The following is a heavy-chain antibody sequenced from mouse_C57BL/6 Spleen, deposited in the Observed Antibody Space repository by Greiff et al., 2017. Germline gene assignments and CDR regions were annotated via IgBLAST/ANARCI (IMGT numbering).Heavy chain of an antibody. CDR2: IYPGSGNT. Sequence: QVQLKQSGPELVKPGASVKISCKASGYSFTSYYIHWVKQRPGQGLEWIGWIYPGSGNTKYNEKFKGKATLTADTSSSTAYMQLSSLTSEDSAVYYCAREDRDGYFDVWGTGTTVTVSS. D-gene: IGHD3-3*01. J-gene: IGHJ1*03. V-gene: IGHV1-66*01. CDR1: GYSFTSYY. CDR3: AREDRDGYFDV.